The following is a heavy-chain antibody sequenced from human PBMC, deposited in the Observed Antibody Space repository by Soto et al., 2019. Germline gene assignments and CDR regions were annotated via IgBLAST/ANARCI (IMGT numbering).Heavy chain of an antibody. J-gene: IGHJ4*02. V-gene: IGHV1-69*01. Sequence: QVQLVQSGAEVKKPGSSVKVSCKASGGTFSSFVISWVRQAPGQGPEWMGGIIPSFNRLNYAQKFQGRVTITADESTTTSYMELSSLRSRDTAVYYCATSKVGYSFGSPFDFWGQGTLVTVSS. CDR3: ATSKVGYSFGSPFDF. D-gene: IGHD5-18*01. CDR1: GGTFSSFV. CDR2: IIPSFNRL.